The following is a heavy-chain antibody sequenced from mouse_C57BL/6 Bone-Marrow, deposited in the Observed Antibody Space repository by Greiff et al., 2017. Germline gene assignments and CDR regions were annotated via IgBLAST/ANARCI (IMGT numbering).Heavy chain of an antibody. D-gene: IGHD2-4*01. V-gene: IGHV5-15*04. CDR2: ISNLAYSI. J-gene: IGHJ1*03. CDR3: AVGNYGGYFDV. CDR1: GFTFSDHG. Sequence: EVMLVESGGGLVQPGGSLKLSCAASGFTFSDHGMAWVRQAPRKGPEWVAFISNLAYSIYYADTVTGRFTISRENAKNTLYLEMSSLRSEDTAMYYCAVGNYGGYFDVWGTGTTVTVSS.